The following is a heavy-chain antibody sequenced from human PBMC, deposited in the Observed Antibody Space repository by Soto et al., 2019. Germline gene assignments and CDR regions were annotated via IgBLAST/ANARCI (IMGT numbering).Heavy chain of an antibody. D-gene: IGHD2-15*01. CDR3: AKDPWKNIVVVVAATRGAFDI. Sequence: GGSLRFSCAASGFTFSSYAMSWVRQAPGKGLEWVSAISGSGGSTYYADSVKGRFTISRDNSKNTLYLQMNSLRAEDTAVYYCAKDPWKNIVVVVAATRGAFDIWGQGTMVTVSS. CDR1: GFTFSSYA. V-gene: IGHV3-23*01. CDR2: ISGSGGST. J-gene: IGHJ3*02.